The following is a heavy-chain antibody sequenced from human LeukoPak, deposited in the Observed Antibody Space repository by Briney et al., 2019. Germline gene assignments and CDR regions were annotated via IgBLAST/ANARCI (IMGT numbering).Heavy chain of an antibody. Sequence: GGSLRLSCAASGFTFSSYSMNWVRQAPGKGLEWVGRIKSKTDGGTTDYAAPVKGRFTISRDDSKNTLYLQMNSLKTEDTAVYYCTTDSGYCSGGSCYGFDYWGQGTLVTVSS. J-gene: IGHJ4*02. CDR2: IKSKTDGGTT. D-gene: IGHD2-15*01. V-gene: IGHV3-15*01. CDR1: GFTFSSYS. CDR3: TTDSGYCSGGSCYGFDY.